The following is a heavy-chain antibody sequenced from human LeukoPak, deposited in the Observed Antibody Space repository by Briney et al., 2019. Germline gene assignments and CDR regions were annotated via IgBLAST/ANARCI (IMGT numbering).Heavy chain of an antibody. V-gene: IGHV1-46*03. CDR3: VISFPGYTSSPNWFDS. J-gene: IGHJ5*01. CDR1: GYTFTSYY. D-gene: IGHD5-12*01. Sequence: ASVKVSCKASGYTFTSYYMHWVRQAPGQGLEWMGIINPSGGSTSYAQKFQGRVTMTTDTSTSTAYMELRSLRSDDTALYYCVISFPGYTSSPNWFDSWGQGTLVTVSS. CDR2: INPSGGST.